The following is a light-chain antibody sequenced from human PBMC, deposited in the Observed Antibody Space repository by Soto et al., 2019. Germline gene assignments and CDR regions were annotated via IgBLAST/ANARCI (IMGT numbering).Light chain of an antibody. CDR3: SSYRSSSTPVV. V-gene: IGLV2-14*01. CDR2: EVS. Sequence: QSVLTQPASVSGSPGQSITISCTGTSGDVGGYNYVSWYQQHPGKAPKLMISEVSNRPSGVSNRFSGSKSGNTASLTISGLQAEDEAEYYCSSYRSSSTPVVFGGGTKVTVL. J-gene: IGLJ2*01. CDR1: SGDVGGYNY.